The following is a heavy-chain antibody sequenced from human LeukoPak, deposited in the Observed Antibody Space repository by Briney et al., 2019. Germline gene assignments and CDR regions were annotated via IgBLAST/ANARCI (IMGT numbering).Heavy chain of an antibody. CDR2: ISYDGSNK. J-gene: IGHJ4*02. CDR3: ARDRPPGIAAAGTGYFDY. D-gene: IGHD6-13*01. CDR1: GFTFSSYA. Sequence: PGGSLRLSCAASGFTFSSYAMHWVRQAPGKGLEWVAVISYDGSNKYYADSVKGRFTISRDNSKNTLYLQMNSLRAEDTAVYYCARDRPPGIAAAGTGYFDYWGQGTLVTVSS. V-gene: IGHV3-30*04.